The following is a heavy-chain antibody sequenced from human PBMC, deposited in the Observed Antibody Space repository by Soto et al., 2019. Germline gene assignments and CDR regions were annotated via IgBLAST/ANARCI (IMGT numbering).Heavy chain of an antibody. CDR3: ARGVVVVPAAPTLYYYYYGLDV. J-gene: IGHJ6*02. D-gene: IGHD2-2*01. V-gene: IGHV4-34*01. CDR1: GGSFSGYY. CDR2: INHSGST. Sequence: SETLSLTCAVYGGSFSGYYWSWIRQPPGKGLEWIGEINHSGSTNYNPSLKSRVTISVDTSKNQFSLKLSSVTAADTAVYYCARGVVVVPAAPTLYYYYYGLDVWGQGTTVTVSS.